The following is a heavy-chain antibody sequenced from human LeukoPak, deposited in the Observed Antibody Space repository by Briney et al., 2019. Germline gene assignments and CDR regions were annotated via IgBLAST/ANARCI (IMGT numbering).Heavy chain of an antibody. D-gene: IGHD5-24*01. CDR2: ISSSSSYI. CDR1: GFTFSSYS. CDR3: ARGTLNVEMATTRY. V-gene: IGHV3-21*01. Sequence: GGSLRLSCAASGFTFSSYSMNWVRQAPGKGLEWVSSISSSSSYIYYADSVKGRFTISRDNAKNSLYLQMNSLRAEDTAVYYCARGTLNVEMATTRYWGQGTLVTVSS. J-gene: IGHJ4*02.